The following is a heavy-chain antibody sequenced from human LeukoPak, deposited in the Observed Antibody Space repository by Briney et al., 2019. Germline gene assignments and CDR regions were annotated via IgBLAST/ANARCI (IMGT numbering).Heavy chain of an antibody. Sequence: GGSLRLSCAASGFTFSSYAMHWVRQAPGKGLEWVSVISYDGSNKYYADSVKGRFTISRDNSKNTLYLQMNSLRAEDTAVYYCARDRGGVDYWGQGTLVTVSS. D-gene: IGHD2-21*01. V-gene: IGHV3-30*01. CDR3: ARDRGGVDY. CDR1: GFTFSSYA. J-gene: IGHJ4*02. CDR2: ISYDGSNK.